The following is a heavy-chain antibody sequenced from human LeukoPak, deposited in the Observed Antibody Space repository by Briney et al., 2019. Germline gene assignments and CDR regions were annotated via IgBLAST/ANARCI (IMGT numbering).Heavy chain of an antibody. D-gene: IGHD3-10*01. Sequence: MPGGSLRLSCAASGFSFSRYAMNWVRQAPGQGLEWVSGISSTGIYTDYADSVRGRFTISRDNAKNSVYLHMNSLRVEDTAVYFCAREMSGSGNNYWGQGTMVAVSS. CDR1: GFSFSRYA. CDR3: AREMSGSGNNY. J-gene: IGHJ4*02. CDR2: ISSTGIYT. V-gene: IGHV3-21*01.